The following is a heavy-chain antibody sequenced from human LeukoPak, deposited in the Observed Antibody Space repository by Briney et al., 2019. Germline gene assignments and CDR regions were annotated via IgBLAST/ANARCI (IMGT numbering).Heavy chain of an antibody. CDR1: GGSISSYY. V-gene: IGHV4-59*01. CDR2: IYYSGST. CDR3: ARDRFVNWFGP. Sequence: PSETLSLTCTVSGGSISSYYWSWIRQPPGKGLEWIGYIYYSGSTNYNPSLKSRVTISVDTSKNQFSLKLSSVTAADTAVYYCARDRFVNWFGPWGQGTLVTVSS. J-gene: IGHJ5*02.